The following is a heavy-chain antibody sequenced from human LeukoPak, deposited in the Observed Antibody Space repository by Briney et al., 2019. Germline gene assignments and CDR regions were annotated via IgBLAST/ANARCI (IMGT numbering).Heavy chain of an antibody. J-gene: IGHJ4*02. V-gene: IGHV3-23*01. Sequence: GGSLRLSCAASGFTFSSYAMSWVRQAPGKGLEWVSGISGSGDGTYYADSVKGRFTISRDNSMNTLYLQMNSLRAEDTAVYYCAKGRSGIVVAGLNYWSQGTLVTVSS. CDR1: GFTFSSYA. CDR2: ISGSGDGT. CDR3: AKGRSGIVVAGLNY. D-gene: IGHD6-19*01.